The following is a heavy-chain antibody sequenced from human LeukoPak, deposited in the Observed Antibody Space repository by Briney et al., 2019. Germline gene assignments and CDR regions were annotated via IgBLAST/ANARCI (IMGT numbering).Heavy chain of an antibody. CDR2: ISAYNGNT. Sequence: ASVKVSCKASGGTFTSYGISWVRQAPGQGLEWMGWISAYNGNTNYAQKLQGRVTMTTDTSTSTAYMELRSLRSDDTAVYYCARDDPIRGPGDYWGQGTLVSVSS. CDR3: ARDDPIRGPGDY. D-gene: IGHD3-16*01. J-gene: IGHJ4*02. CDR1: GGTFTSYG. V-gene: IGHV1-18*01.